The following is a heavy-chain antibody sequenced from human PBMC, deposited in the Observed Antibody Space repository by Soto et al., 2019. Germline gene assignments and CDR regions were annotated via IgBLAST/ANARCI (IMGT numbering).Heavy chain of an antibody. CDR3: ARDTWAIVVVPAGYFDY. J-gene: IGHJ4*02. CDR1: GYTFTSYG. D-gene: IGHD2-2*01. V-gene: IGHV1-18*01. CDR2: ISAYNGNT. Sequence: GASVKVSCKASGYTFTSYGISWVRQAPGQGLEWMGWISAYNGNTNYAQKLQGRVTMTTDTSTSTAYMELRSLRSDDTAVYYCARDTWAIVVVPAGYFDYWGQGTLVTVSS.